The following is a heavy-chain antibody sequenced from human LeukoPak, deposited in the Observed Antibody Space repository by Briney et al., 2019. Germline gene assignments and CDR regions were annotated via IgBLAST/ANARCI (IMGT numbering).Heavy chain of an antibody. CDR3: AREGFGSYLTY. CDR1: GGSISSSTYY. Sequence: SETLPLTCTVSGGSISSSTYYWGWIRQPPGKGLERIGSIYYSGSTYYNPSLKSRVTISVDTSKNQFSLKLSSVTAADTAVYYCAREGFGSYLTYWGQGTLVTVSS. J-gene: IGHJ4*02. D-gene: IGHD1-26*01. V-gene: IGHV4-39*02. CDR2: IYYSGST.